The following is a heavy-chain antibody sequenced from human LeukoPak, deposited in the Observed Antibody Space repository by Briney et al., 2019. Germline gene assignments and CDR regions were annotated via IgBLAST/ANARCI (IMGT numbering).Heavy chain of an antibody. CDR1: GGSISSGGYY. Sequence: PSQTLSLTCTVSGGSISSGGYYWSWIRQSPGKGLEWIGYIYHSGSTYYNPSLKSRVTISVDTSINQFSLKLSSVTAADTAVYYCARLRLRYDSNGYSTSYEAVDIWGQGTVVTVSS. V-gene: IGHV4-30-2*06. CDR3: ARLRLRYDSNGYSTSYEAVDI. CDR2: IYHSGST. D-gene: IGHD3-22*01. J-gene: IGHJ3*02.